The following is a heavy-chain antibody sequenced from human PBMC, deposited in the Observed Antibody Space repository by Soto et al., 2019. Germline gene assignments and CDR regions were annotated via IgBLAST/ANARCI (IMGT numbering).Heavy chain of an antibody. CDR2: VFHIGMT. D-gene: IGHD1-1*01. CDR1: GGSISSSIW. V-gene: IGHV4-4*02. J-gene: IGHJ4*02. Sequence: QMHLQESGPGLVKPSGTLSLTCTVSGGSISSSIWWSWVRQSPGKGLEWIGEVFHIGMTNYNPSLKGRVSMSVDKSQNQFSLKLTSVTAADTAVYYCAASPYKWNLRMIYWGRGTLVSVSS. CDR3: AASPYKWNLRMIY.